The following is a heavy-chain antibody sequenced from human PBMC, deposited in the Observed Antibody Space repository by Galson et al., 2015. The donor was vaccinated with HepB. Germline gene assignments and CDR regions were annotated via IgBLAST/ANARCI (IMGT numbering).Heavy chain of an antibody. J-gene: IGHJ3*02. Sequence: SLRLSCAASGFTFSNAWMNWVRQAPGKGLEWVGRIKSKTDGGTTDYAAPVKGRFTISRDDSKNTLYLQMNSLKTEDTAVYYCTTDAEKLLEGEQQLDPCAFDIWGQGTMVTVSS. CDR2: IKSKTDGGTT. CDR3: TTDAEKLLEGEQQLDPCAFDI. V-gene: IGHV3-15*07. D-gene: IGHD6-13*01. CDR1: GFTFSNAW.